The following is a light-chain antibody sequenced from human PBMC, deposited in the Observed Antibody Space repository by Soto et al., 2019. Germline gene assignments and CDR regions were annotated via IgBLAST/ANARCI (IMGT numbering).Light chain of an antibody. J-gene: IGLJ3*02. CDR1: SSDVGAYKY. CDR2: EVT. V-gene: IGLV2-8*01. Sequence: ALTQPPSASGSPGQSVTISCTGTSSDVGAYKYVSWYQQYPGKAPKLMIYEVTKRPSGVPDRFSGSKSGNTASLTVSGLQAEDEADYYCTSYVGNDIWVFGGGTKVTVL. CDR3: TSYVGNDIWV.